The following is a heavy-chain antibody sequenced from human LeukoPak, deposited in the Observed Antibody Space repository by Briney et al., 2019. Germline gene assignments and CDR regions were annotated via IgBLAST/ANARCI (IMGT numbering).Heavy chain of an antibody. Sequence: SETLSLTCTASGGSISSYYWSWIRQPPGKGLEWIGYIYYSGSTNYNPSLKSRVTISVDTSKNQFSLKLSSVTAADTAVYYCARSSPYKYQLPYNWFDPWGQGTLVTVSS. CDR1: GGSISSYY. CDR3: ARSSPYKYQLPYNWFDP. V-gene: IGHV4-59*01. CDR2: IYYSGST. J-gene: IGHJ5*02. D-gene: IGHD2-2*01.